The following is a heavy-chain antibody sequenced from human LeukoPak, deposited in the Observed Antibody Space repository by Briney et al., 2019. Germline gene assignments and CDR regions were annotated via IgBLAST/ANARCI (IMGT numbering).Heavy chain of an antibody. CDR3: ASSRDGYVTGYYFDY. Sequence: ASVKVSCKASGYTFTGYYMHWVRQAPGQGVEWMGWINPNSGGTNYAQKFQGRVTMTRDTSISTAYMELSRLRSDDTAVYYCASSRDGYVTGYYFDYWGQGTLVTVSS. V-gene: IGHV1-2*02. CDR1: GYTFTGYY. D-gene: IGHD5-12*01. CDR2: INPNSGGT. J-gene: IGHJ4*02.